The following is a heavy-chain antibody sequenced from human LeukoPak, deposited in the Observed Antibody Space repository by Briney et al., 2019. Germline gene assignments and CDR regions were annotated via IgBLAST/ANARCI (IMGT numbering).Heavy chain of an antibody. D-gene: IGHD1-26*01. Sequence: SQTLSLTCTVSGGSISSGSYYWSWIRQPAGKGLEWIGGIYTSGSTNYNPSLKSRVTISVDTSKNQFSLKLSSVTAADTAVYYCARGRWELLRNWYFDLWGRGTLVTVSS. CDR2: IYTSGST. CDR1: GGSISSGSYY. J-gene: IGHJ2*01. V-gene: IGHV4-61*02. CDR3: ARGRWELLRNWYFDL.